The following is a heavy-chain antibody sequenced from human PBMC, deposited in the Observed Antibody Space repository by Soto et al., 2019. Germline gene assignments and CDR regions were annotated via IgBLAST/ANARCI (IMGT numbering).Heavy chain of an antibody. Sequence: GASVKVSCKASGYTFTSYGISWVRQAPGQGLEWMGLINPSNGGTSYAQKFQGRVTMTRDTSTNTVYMELSSLRSDDTAVYYCATSGRGVPSAHYWGQGALVTVSS. V-gene: IGHV1-18*01. CDR1: GYTFTSYG. D-gene: IGHD3-3*01. CDR3: ATSGRGVPSAHY. J-gene: IGHJ4*02. CDR2: INPSNGGT.